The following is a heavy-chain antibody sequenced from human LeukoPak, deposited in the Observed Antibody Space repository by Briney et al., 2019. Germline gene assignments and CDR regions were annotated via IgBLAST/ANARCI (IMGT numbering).Heavy chain of an antibody. Sequence: GGSLRLSCAASGFTFSSYEMNWVRQAPGEGLEWVAVISYDGSNKYYADSVKGRFTISRDNSKNTLYLQMNSLRAEDTAVYYCARDIAAVIDYWGQGTLVTVSS. CDR2: ISYDGSNK. CDR1: GFTFSSYE. V-gene: IGHV3-30*04. CDR3: ARDIAAVIDY. J-gene: IGHJ4*02. D-gene: IGHD6-13*01.